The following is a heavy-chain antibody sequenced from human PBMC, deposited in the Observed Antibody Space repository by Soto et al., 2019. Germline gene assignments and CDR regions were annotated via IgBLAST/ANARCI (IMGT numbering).Heavy chain of an antibody. J-gene: IGHJ6*03. CDR2: TYYRTRWYY. CDR1: GDSVSSNSAA. D-gene: IGHD1-7*01. CDR3: AGTTSHYWYYMDV. V-gene: IGHV6-1*01. Sequence: SQTLSLTCVISGDSVSSNSAAWNGIRQSPSRGLEWLGRTYYRTRWYYDYAVSVRSRITVNPDTSKNQFSLQLTSVTPEDTAVYYCAGTTSHYWYYMDVWGKGTTVTVSS.